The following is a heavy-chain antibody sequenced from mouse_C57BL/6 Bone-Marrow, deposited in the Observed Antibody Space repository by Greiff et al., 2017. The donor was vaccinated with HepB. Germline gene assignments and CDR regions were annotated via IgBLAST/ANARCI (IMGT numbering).Heavy chain of an antibody. Sequence: EVMLVESGGGLVQPGGSLKLSCAASGFTFSDYGMAWVRQAPRKGPEWVAFISNLAYSIYYADTVTGRFTISRENAKNTLYLEMSSLRSEDTAMYYCARRGYDDGFAYWGQGTLVTVSA. CDR2: ISNLAYSI. CDR3: ARRGYDDGFAY. V-gene: IGHV5-15*04. CDR1: GFTFSDYG. J-gene: IGHJ3*01. D-gene: IGHD2-4*01.